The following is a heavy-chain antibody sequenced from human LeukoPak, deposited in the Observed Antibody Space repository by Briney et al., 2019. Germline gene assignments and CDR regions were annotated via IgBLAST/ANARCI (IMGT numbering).Heavy chain of an antibody. CDR3: ARGGPTPRNVVVAAREYLQH. D-gene: IGHD2-21*02. CDR1: GYTFTSYY. CDR2: LNSESGGA. J-gene: IGHJ1*01. V-gene: IGHV1-2*02. Sequence: ASVKVSCKASGYTFTSYYMHWVRQAPGQGPEWMGWLNSESGGAKYAQRFQARVTMTRDTSISAAYMELTRLRSDDTAMYYCARGGPTPRNVVVAAREYLQHWGQGSLVTVSS.